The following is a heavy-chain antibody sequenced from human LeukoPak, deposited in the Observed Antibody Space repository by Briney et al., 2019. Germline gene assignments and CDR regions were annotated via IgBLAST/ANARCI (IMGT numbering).Heavy chain of an antibody. CDR2: INPNSGGT. CDR3: ARSSGFGEFDWFDP. V-gene: IGHV1-2*02. J-gene: IGHJ5*02. D-gene: IGHD3-10*01. CDR1: GYTFNGYY. Sequence: ASVKVSCKSSGYTFNGYYMHWVRQAPGQGLEWMGWINPNSGGTNYAQKFQGRVTMTRDTSISTAYMELSRLRSDDTAVYYCARSSGFGEFDWFDPWGQGTLVTVSS.